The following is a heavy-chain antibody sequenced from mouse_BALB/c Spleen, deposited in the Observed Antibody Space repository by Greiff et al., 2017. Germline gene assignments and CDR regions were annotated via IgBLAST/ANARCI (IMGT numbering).Heavy chain of an antibody. V-gene: IGHV1-7*01. J-gene: IGHJ1*01. Sequence: QVQLQQSGAELAKPGASVKMSCKASGYTFTSYWMHWVKQRPGQGLEWIGYINPSTGYTEYNQKFKDKATLTADKSSSTAYMQLSSLTSEDSAVYYCARGGATDWYFDVWGAGTTVTVSS. CDR1: GYTFTSYW. CDR3: ARGGATDWYFDV. D-gene: IGHD3-1*01. CDR2: INPSTGYT.